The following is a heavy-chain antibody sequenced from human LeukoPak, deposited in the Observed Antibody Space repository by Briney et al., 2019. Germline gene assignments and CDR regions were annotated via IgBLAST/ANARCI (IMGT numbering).Heavy chain of an antibody. CDR3: ARDKVGTTTILRRTPGALDY. Sequence: GGSLRLSCATSGFTFSSYEMNWVRQAPGKGLEWVSFISSSGTTIYYADSVKGRFTISRDNAKNSLYLQMNSLSAEDTAVYYCARDKVGTTTILRRTPGALDYWGQGTLVTVSS. V-gene: IGHV3-48*03. D-gene: IGHD1-26*01. CDR1: GFTFSSYE. CDR2: ISSSGTTI. J-gene: IGHJ4*02.